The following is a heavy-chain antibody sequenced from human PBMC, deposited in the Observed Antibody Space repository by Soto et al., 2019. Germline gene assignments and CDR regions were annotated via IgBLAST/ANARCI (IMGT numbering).Heavy chain of an antibody. V-gene: IGHV1-8*01. D-gene: IGHD6-19*01. CDR2: MNPNSGNT. J-gene: IGHJ4*02. CDR1: GYTFTGYD. Sequence: QVQLVQSGAEVKKPGASVKVSCKASGYTFTGYDIKWVRQATGQGLEWMGWMNPNSGNTGYAQKFQGRVTMTRNTSISTAYMELSSLRSEDTAVYYCARERSSGWYVDYWGQGTLVTVSS. CDR3: ARERSSGWYVDY.